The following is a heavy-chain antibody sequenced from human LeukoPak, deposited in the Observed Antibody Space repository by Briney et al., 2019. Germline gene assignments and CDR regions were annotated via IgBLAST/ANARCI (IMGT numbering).Heavy chain of an antibody. CDR2: IIPIFGTA. D-gene: IGHD6-6*01. Sequence: SVKVSCKASGYSFVGYGITWVRQAPGQGLEWMGGIIPIFGTANYAQKFQGRVTITADESTSTAYMELSSLRSEDTAVYYCASTSIAALNNWFDPWGQGTLVTVSS. J-gene: IGHJ5*02. CDR1: GYSFVGYG. CDR3: ASTSIAALNNWFDP. V-gene: IGHV1-69*13.